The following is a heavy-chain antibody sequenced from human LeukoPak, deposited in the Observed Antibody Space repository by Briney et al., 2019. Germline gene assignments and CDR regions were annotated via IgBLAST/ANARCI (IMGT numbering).Heavy chain of an antibody. V-gene: IGHV4-39*01. Sequence: SETLSLTCSVSGGSISSGTYDWGWIRQPPGKGLEWIGSIYYSGSTYYNPSLKSRVTISVDTSKNQFSLKLSSVTAADTAVYYCARAWEMATIALDYWGQGTLVTVSS. CDR3: ARAWEMATIALDY. CDR1: GGSISSGTYD. J-gene: IGHJ4*02. CDR2: IYYSGST. D-gene: IGHD5-24*01.